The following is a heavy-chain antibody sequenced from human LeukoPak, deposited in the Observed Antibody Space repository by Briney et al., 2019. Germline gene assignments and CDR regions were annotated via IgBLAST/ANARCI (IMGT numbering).Heavy chain of an antibody. D-gene: IGHD3-10*01. Sequence: ASVKVSCKASGYTFTSYYMHWVRQAPGQGLEWMGIINPSGGSTSYAQKFQGRVTMTRDTSTSTVYMELSSLRSEATAVYYCARDWFGYYCGSGSYVFIYWGQGTLVTVSS. CDR3: ARDWFGYYCGSGSYVFIY. J-gene: IGHJ4*02. CDR2: INPSGGST. V-gene: IGHV1-46*01. CDR1: GYTFTSYY.